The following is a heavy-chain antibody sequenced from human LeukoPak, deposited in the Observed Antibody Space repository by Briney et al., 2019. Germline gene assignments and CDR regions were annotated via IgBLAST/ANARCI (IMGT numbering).Heavy chain of an antibody. CDR1: GGSISSSY. V-gene: IGHV4-4*07. D-gene: IGHD3-9*01. CDR2: IYSSGST. CDR3: ARDRGYDILTGYPSFDY. Sequence: KPSETLSLTCSVSGGSISSSYWSWIRQPAGKGLEWIGRIYSSGSTNYNPSLKSRVTMSVDTSKNQFSLKLSSVTAADTAVYYCARDRGYDILTGYPSFDYWGQGTLVTVSS. J-gene: IGHJ4*02.